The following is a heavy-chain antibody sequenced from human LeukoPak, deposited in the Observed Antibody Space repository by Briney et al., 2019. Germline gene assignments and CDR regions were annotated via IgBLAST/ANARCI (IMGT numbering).Heavy chain of an antibody. CDR1: GFTFSSYA. J-gene: IGHJ4*02. Sequence: GGSLRLSCAASGFTFSSYAMSWVRQAPGKGLEWVSGINGSGGTTYYADSVKGRFTISRENSKNTLYLQMSSLTAEDTAVYYCAKGGTYYYASGTLYWGQGTLVTVSS. CDR3: AKGGTYYYASGTLY. CDR2: INGSGGTT. D-gene: IGHD3-10*01. V-gene: IGHV3-23*01.